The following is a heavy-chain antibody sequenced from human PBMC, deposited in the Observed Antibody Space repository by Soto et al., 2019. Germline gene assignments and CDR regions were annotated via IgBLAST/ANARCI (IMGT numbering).Heavy chain of an antibody. CDR3: SIVTAYGIDV. D-gene: IGHD2-15*01. CDR2: IIPVYGTP. V-gene: IGHV1-69*01. Sequence: QVQLEQSGAEVKKPGPSLKVSCKATGGTFNKYAISWVRQATGQGLEWMAGIIPVYGTPNYAQRFQDRVTIIADESTTTAYMEVNSLTSEDTAIYYCSIVTAYGIDVWGPGTTVIVSS. CDR1: GGTFNKYA. J-gene: IGHJ6*02.